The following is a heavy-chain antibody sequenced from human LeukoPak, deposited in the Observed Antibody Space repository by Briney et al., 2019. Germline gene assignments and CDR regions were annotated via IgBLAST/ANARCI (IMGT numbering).Heavy chain of an antibody. CDR3: ARGELLYHY. D-gene: IGHD2-15*01. V-gene: IGHV4-30-4*01. CDR1: GGSISSGDSY. J-gene: IGHJ4*02. Sequence: SETLSLTCTVSGGSISSGDSYWSWIRQPPGKGLEWIGYIFHRGSTFYNPSLKSRITMSVDTSKNQFSLKLGSVTAADTAVYYCARGELLYHYWGQGALVTVSS. CDR2: IFHRGST.